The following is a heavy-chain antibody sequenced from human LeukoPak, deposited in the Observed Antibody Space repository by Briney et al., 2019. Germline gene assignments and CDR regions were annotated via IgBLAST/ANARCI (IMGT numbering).Heavy chain of an antibody. CDR1: GYSFISYW. CDR2: IYPGDSDT. J-gene: IGHJ4*02. D-gene: IGHD5-18*01. V-gene: IGHV5-51*01. CDR3: ARGSSGYSYGFDY. Sequence: GESLKISCKGSGYSFISYWIGWVRQMPGKGLERMGIIYPGDSDTRYSPSFQGQVTMSADKSIRNAYLQWSSLKASDTAMYYCARGSSGYSYGFDYWGQGTLVTVSS.